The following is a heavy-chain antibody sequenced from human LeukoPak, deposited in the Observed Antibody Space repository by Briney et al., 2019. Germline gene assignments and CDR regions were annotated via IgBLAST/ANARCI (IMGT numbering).Heavy chain of an antibody. Sequence: PSETLSLTCAFSGGSLSDYCWSWIRQPPGKGLEWIGEINHSGSTNYNPSLKSRVTISVDTSKNQFSLKLSSVTAADTAVFYCARGRHTDVLGTTLGPFWYWGQGTLVTVSS. D-gene: IGHD1-26*01. J-gene: IGHJ4*02. CDR1: GGSLSDYC. CDR2: INHSGST. V-gene: IGHV4-34*01. CDR3: ARGRHTDVLGTTLGPFWY.